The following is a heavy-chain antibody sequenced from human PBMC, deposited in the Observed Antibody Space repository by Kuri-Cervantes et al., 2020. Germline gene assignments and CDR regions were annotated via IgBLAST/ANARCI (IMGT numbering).Heavy chain of an antibody. CDR2: ISSSSSTI. V-gene: IGHV3-48*04. Sequence: GGSLRLSCAASGFTFSSYSMNWVRQAPGKGLEWVSYISSSSSTIYYADSVKGRFTISRDNAKNSLYLQMNSLRAEDTALYYCAKDRGYSYGMTAIDYWGQGTLVTVSS. CDR3: AKDRGYSYGMTAIDY. CDR1: GFTFSSYS. D-gene: IGHD5-18*01. J-gene: IGHJ4*02.